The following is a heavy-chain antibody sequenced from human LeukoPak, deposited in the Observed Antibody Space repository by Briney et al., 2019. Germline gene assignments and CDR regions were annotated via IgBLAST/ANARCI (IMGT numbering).Heavy chain of an antibody. V-gene: IGHV3-48*03. CDR1: GFTFSNYE. CDR3: AREYNGFDFFDY. D-gene: IGHD5-12*01. Sequence: GGSLRLSCAASGFTFSNYEMNWVRQAPGKGLEWVSYISSGGSTIYYADSVEGRFTISRDNAKNSLYLQMNSLRAEDTAVYYCAREYNGFDFFDYWGQGTLATVSS. J-gene: IGHJ4*02. CDR2: ISSGGSTI.